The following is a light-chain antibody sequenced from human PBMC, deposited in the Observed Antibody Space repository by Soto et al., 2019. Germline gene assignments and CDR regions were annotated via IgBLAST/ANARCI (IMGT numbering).Light chain of an antibody. J-gene: IGLJ3*02. CDR3: GTWDTSLSAWV. Sequence: LTQPHSVSESPGKTVTISCTRSSGSIASNDVQWYQQRPGSAPKLLIYDSYKRPSGIPDRFSGSKSGASATLGITGLQTGDEADYYCGTWDTSLSAWVFGGGTKLTVL. CDR1: SGSIASND. V-gene: IGLV1-51*01. CDR2: DSY.